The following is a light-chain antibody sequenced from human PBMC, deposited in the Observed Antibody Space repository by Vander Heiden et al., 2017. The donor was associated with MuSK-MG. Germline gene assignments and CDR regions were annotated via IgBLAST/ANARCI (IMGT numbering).Light chain of an antibody. CDR2: SNN. Sequence: QSVLPPPPSPSGTPGQRVTIPCSGSSSNIGSNYVYWYQQLPGTAPKLLSYSNNQRPSGVPDRFSGSKSGTSASLAISGLRSEDEADYYCAAWDDSLSGLYVFGTGTKVTVL. CDR1: SSNIGSNY. J-gene: IGLJ1*01. V-gene: IGLV1-47*02. CDR3: AAWDDSLSGLYV.